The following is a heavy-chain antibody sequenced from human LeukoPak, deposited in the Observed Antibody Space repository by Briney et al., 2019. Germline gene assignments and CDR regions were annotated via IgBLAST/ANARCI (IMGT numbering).Heavy chain of an antibody. V-gene: IGHV4-4*02. D-gene: IGHD3-10*01. CDR3: AREGAEVRGVLVKYYFDY. Sequence: PSGTLSLTCDVSGGSISATNWWTWVRQPPGGGLEWIGEVRLNGRSHYSPSLESRVTMSADMSENHISLHLTSVTAADTAVYYCAREGAEVRGVLVKYYFDYWGQGALVTVSS. CDR1: GGSISATNW. J-gene: IGHJ4*02. CDR2: VRLNGRS.